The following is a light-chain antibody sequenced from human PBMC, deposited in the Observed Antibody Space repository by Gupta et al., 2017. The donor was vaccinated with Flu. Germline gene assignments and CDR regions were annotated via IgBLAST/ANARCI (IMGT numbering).Light chain of an antibody. CDR3: QQYDDYPVT. J-gene: IGKJ4*01. Sequence: DIQMTQSPSSLSASVGDRVTITCRASQDVSFYLAWFQLMPGKAPKSLISAASTLQSGVPSRFSGSGFGTEFTLTISSLQPEDFASYLCQQYDDYPVTFGGGTKLEIK. CDR2: AAS. CDR1: QDVSFY. V-gene: IGKV1-16*01.